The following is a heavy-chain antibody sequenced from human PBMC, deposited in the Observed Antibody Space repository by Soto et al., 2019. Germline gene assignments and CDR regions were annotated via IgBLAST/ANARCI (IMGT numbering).Heavy chain of an antibody. CDR1: GGSFSGYY. Sequence: SETLSLTCGVSGGSFSGYYWSWIRQTPGKGLEWIGEIKHSGSIKYNPSLESRVTISLDTSRNQFSLRLTSVTAADTAVYYCARDEVPQWFTKGYNGLDVWGQGTTVTVSS. J-gene: IGHJ6*02. D-gene: IGHD3-10*01. V-gene: IGHV4-34*01. CDR3: ARDEVPQWFTKGYNGLDV. CDR2: IKHSGSI.